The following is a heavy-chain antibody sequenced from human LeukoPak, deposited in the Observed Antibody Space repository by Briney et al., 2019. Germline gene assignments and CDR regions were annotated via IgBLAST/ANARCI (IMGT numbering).Heavy chain of an antibody. CDR1: GFTFSIYS. D-gene: IGHD4-17*01. Sequence: AGGSLRRSCAASGFTFSIYSMHWLRQAPGKGWEWFSSITSSSSYIYYADSVKGRLTISRDNAKNSLYLQMNSLRAEDTAVYYCARVSGDYYHTVDYWGQGTLVTVSS. CDR3: ARVSGDYYHTVDY. J-gene: IGHJ4*02. CDR2: ITSSSSYI. V-gene: IGHV3-21*01.